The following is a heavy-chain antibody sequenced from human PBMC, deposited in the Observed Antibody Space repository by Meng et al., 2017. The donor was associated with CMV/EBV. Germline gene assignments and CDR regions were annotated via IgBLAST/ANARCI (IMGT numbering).Heavy chain of an antibody. J-gene: IGHJ5*02. CDR3: ARAVPAAIGKSWFDP. V-gene: IGHV3-74*01. CDR1: GFTFSSYW. CDR2: INSDGSST. D-gene: IGHD2-2*01. Sequence: GGSLRLSCAASGFTFSSYWMHWVRQAPGKGLVWVSRINSDGSSTSYADSVKGRFTISRDNAKNTLYLQMNSLGAEDTAVYYCARAVPAAIGKSWFDPWGQGTLVTVSS.